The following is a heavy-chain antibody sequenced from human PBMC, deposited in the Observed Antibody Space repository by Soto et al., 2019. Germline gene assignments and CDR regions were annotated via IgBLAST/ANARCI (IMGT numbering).Heavy chain of an antibody. D-gene: IGHD2-15*01. V-gene: IGHV4-4*02. J-gene: IGHJ4*02. Sequence: SETLSPTCAVSGGSMSSSNWWRWFRQPPGKGLEWIGYIYHSGSTYYNPSLKSRVTISVDTSKNQFSLKLSSVTAADTAVYYCARISVGGGRCFDYWGQGTLVTVSS. CDR2: IYHSGST. CDR3: ARISVGGGRCFDY. CDR1: GGSMSSSNW.